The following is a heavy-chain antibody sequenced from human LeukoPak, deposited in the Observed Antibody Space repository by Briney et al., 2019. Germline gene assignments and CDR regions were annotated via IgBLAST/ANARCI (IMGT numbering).Heavy chain of an antibody. D-gene: IGHD6-13*01. CDR2: IDPSDSYT. CDR3: ASSSKGSTWYRFDY. Sequence: GESLRISCKGSGYSFTTYWISWVRQMPGKGLEWMGRIDPSDSYTNYSPSSQGHVTISADKSISTAYLQWSSLKASDTAMYYCASSSKGSTWYRFDYWGQGTLVTVPS. V-gene: IGHV5-10-1*01. CDR1: GYSFTTYW. J-gene: IGHJ4*02.